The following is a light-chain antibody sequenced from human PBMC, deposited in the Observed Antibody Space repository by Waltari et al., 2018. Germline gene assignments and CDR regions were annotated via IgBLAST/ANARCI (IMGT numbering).Light chain of an antibody. CDR3: QQAKSFPIT. CDR2: AAY. V-gene: IGKV1-12*01. CDR1: QGIDNW. J-gene: IGKJ5*01. Sequence: DIQMTQSPSSVSASIGDRVTITCRASQGIDNWLAWYQQKPGKAPKLLISAAYNLHSVVPSRFSGSRSETEFTLTINNLQPEDFATYFCQQAKSFPITFGQGTQLEIK.